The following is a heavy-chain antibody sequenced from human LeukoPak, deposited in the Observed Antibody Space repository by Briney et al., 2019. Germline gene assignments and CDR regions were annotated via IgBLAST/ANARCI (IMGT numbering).Heavy chain of an antibody. V-gene: IGHV3-49*03. CDR2: IRSKAYGGTT. D-gene: IGHD4-17*01. CDR3: TSLATVTREAFDY. J-gene: IGHJ4*02. Sequence: GGSLRLSCTASGFTFGDYAMSWFRQAPGKGLEWVGFIRSKAYGGTTGYAASVKGRFTISRDDSKSIAYLQMNSLETEDTAVYYCTSLATVTREAFDYWGQGTLVTVSS. CDR1: GFTFGDYA.